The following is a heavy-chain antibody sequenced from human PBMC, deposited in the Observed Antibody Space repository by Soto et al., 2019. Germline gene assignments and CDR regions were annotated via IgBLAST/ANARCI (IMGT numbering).Heavy chain of an antibody. V-gene: IGHV1-69*01. J-gene: IGHJ4*02. CDR3: ARDLTSVRGS. CDR1: GGTFSRHS. Sequence: QVQMVQSGAEVKKPGSSARVSCKVSGGTFSRHSISWVRQAPGQGLEWMGGIIPIFDATQYAQKFQGRLTITADESTTTFHMDLSGPSPADTAIYYCARDLTSVRGSWGQGTLVTVS. D-gene: IGHD3-10*01. CDR2: IIPIFDAT.